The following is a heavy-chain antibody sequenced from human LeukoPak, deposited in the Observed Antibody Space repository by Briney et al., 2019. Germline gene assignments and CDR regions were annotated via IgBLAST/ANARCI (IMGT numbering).Heavy chain of an antibody. D-gene: IGHD2-8*01. CDR2: INHSGST. J-gene: IGHJ6*03. CDR3: ARGGRYCTNGVCYDYYYYMDV. CDR1: GGSFSGYY. Sequence: SETLSLTCAVYGGSFSGYYWSWIRQPPGKGLEWIGEINHSGSTNYNPSLKSRVTISVDTSKNQFSLKLSSMTAADTAVYYCARGGRYCTNGVCYDYYYYMDVWGKGTTVTVSS. V-gene: IGHV4-34*01.